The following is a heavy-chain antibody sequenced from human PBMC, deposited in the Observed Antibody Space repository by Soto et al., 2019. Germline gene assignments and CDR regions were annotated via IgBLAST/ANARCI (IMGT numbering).Heavy chain of an antibody. CDR3: ARDPRRCRLVYYGKDV. J-gene: IGHJ6*02. D-gene: IGHD4-17*01. Sequence: QVQLVQSGAEVKKPGSSVKVSCKASGGTFSSYAISWVRQAPGQGLEWMGGIIPLFGTADYAQKFQGRVTITADESTSTAYMELRRLRSEDTAVYYCARDPRRCRLVYYGKDVWGQGTTVTVSS. CDR2: IIPLFGTA. V-gene: IGHV1-69*01. CDR1: GGTFSSYA.